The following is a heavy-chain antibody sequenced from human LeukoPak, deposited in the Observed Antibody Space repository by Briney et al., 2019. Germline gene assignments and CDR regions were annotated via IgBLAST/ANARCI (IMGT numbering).Heavy chain of an antibody. CDR2: IYYSGST. CDR1: GGSISSYY. D-gene: IGHD5-12*01. CDR3: ARATSSYFYYMDV. Sequence: SETLSLTCTVSGGSISSYYWSWIRQPPGKGLEWIGYIYYSGSTNYNPSLKSRVTISVDTSKNQFSLNVSSVTAADTAVYYCARATSSYFYYMDVWGKGTTVTISS. V-gene: IGHV4-59*08. J-gene: IGHJ6*03.